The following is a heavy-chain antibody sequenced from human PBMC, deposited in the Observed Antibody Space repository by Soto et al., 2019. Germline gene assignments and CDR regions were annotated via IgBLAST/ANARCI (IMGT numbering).Heavy chain of an antibody. CDR2: IYYSGTT. CDR1: GGPISSRSHY. CDR3: VREEGVVEASSAFAS. Sequence: SETLSLTCTVSGGPISSRSHYWDWIRQAPGKGLEWIGNIYYSGTTNYNPSLKSRVTISVDTSKNQFSLKLSSVTAADTAIYYCVREEGVVEASSAFASWGQGTLVTVSS. J-gene: IGHJ4*02. D-gene: IGHD1-26*01. V-gene: IGHV4-39*02.